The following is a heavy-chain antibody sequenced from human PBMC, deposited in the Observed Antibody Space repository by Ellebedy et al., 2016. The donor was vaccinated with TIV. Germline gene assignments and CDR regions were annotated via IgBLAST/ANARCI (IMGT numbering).Heavy chain of an antibody. J-gene: IGHJ4*02. CDR3: AKDGGFSSGWYNY. V-gene: IGHV4-39*07. CDR2: IYYTGMT. Sequence: SETLSLXCSVSGGSISGSTSYWAWIRQPPGKGLEWIGTIYYTGMTYSNPSLKSRLSISVDTSKNQFSLNLSSVTAADTAVYYCAKDGGFSSGWYNYWGQGTLVTVSS. D-gene: IGHD6-19*01. CDR1: GGSISGSTSY.